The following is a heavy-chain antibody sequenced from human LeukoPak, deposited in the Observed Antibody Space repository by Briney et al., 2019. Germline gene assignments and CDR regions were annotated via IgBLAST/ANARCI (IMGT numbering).Heavy chain of an antibody. CDR2: INHSGST. CDR1: GGSLSGYY. J-gene: IGHJ4*02. Sequence: SETLSLTCAVSGGSLSGYYWSWIRQPPGKGLEWIGEINHSGSTNYNPSLKSRVTISVDTSKNQFSLKLSSVTAADTAVYYCARGRWSGYGLDYWGQGTLVTVSS. CDR3: ARGRWSGYGLDY. D-gene: IGHD5-12*01. V-gene: IGHV4-34*01.